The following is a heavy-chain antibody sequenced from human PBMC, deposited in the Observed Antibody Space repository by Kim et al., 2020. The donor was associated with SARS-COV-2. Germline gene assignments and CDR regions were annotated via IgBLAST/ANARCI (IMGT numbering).Heavy chain of an antibody. V-gene: IGHV3-74*01. Sequence: YVDSVKGRFTISRDTAKNTLFLQMNSLRVDDTAVCYCGRVGGSGSYHLDVWGQGTTVIVSS. J-gene: IGHJ6*02. CDR3: GRVGGSGSYHLDV. D-gene: IGHD3-10*01.